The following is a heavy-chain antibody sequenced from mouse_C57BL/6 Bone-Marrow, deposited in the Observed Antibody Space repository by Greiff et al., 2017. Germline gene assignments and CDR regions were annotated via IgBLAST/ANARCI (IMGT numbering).Heavy chain of an antibody. V-gene: IGHV1-5*01. CDR3: TRRGWLRVSYFDY. CDR2: IYPGNSDT. D-gene: IGHD3-2*02. Sequence: VQLQQSGTVLARPGASVKMSCKTSGYTFTSYWMHWVKQRPGQGLEWIGAIYPGNSDTSYNQKFKGKAKLTAVTSASTAYMELSSLTNEDSAVYYCTRRGWLRVSYFDYWGQGTTLTVSS. CDR1: GYTFTSYW. J-gene: IGHJ2*01.